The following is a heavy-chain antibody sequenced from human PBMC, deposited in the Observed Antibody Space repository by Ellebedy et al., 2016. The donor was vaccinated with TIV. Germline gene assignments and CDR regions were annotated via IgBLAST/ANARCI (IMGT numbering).Heavy chain of an antibody. D-gene: IGHD1-14*01. V-gene: IGHV5-51*01. Sequence: GGSLRLXXQGSGSSLTTQWIGLVPQLTGKGLEYMGVIYPDDFNTRYNPAFQGQVTISVDKSITTAYLQWSSLKASDTAMYYCAASGSRPAHYGIDVWGQGTTVTVSS. CDR3: AASGSRPAHYGIDV. CDR2: IYPDDFNT. CDR1: GSSLTTQW. J-gene: IGHJ6*02.